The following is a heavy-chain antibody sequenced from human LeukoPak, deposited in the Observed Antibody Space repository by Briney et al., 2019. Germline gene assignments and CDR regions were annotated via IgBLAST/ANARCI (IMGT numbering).Heavy chain of an antibody. V-gene: IGHV3-15*01. CDR1: GFTFSNAW. Sequence: GGSLRLSCAASGFTFSNAWMSWVRRAPGKGLEWVGRIKSKIAGGTTDYAAPVKGRFTISRDDSKNTLYLQMNSLKTEDTAVYYCTWITVDQGVIGYWGQGTLVTVSS. CDR3: TWITVDQGVIGY. J-gene: IGHJ4*02. D-gene: IGHD3-10*01. CDR2: IKSKIAGGTT.